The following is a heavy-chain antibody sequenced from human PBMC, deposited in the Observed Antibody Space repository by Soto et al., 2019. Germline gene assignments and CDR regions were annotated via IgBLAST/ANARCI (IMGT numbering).Heavy chain of an antibody. D-gene: IGHD5-12*01. V-gene: IGHV1-69*13. CDR3: AKSEGRDGYRFDY. J-gene: IGHJ4*02. Sequence: WASVKVSCKASGVTFNRQDMRWVRQAPGQGLEWMGGIIPMFGTPHYAEKFQDRVTITADESTGTAYLELSSPTSEDTAVYYCAKSEGRDGYRFDYWGPGTLVTVSS. CDR1: GVTFNRQD. CDR2: IIPMFGTP.